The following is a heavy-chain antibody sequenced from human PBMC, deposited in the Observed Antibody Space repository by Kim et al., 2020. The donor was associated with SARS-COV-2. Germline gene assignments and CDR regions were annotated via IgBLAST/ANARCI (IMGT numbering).Heavy chain of an antibody. CDR1: DDSINTNKW. CDR3: ARRVWAGPFDL. D-gene: IGHD3-16*01. J-gene: IGHJ4*02. CDR2: IHHDGTT. Sequence: SETLSLTCTISDDSINTNKWWSWVRQPPGKGPEWIGEIHHDGTTNYYPSLKSRVTISVDKSRNQFFLRRYSMTAADTAVYFCARRVWAGPFDLWGRGTLVTVSS. V-gene: IGHV4-4*02.